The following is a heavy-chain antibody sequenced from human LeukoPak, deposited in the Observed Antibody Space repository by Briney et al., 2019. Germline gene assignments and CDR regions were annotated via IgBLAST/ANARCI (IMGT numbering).Heavy chain of an antibody. D-gene: IGHD2-15*01. CDR1: GGSITGSDW. CDR2: TRDDGYT. V-gene: IGHV4-4*02. J-gene: IGHJ4*02. CDR3: ARGLKSGGGSCYSDY. Sequence: PSETLSLTCAVSGGSITGSDWWSWVRQPPGKGLEWIGETRDDGYTNYNPSLKNQVTISVDTSKNQFSLKLSSVTAADTAVYYCARGLKSGGGSCYSDYWGQGTLVTVSS.